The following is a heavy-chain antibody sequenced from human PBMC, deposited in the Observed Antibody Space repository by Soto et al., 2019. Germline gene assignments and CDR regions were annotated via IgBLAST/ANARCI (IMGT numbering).Heavy chain of an antibody. CDR3: VKEGRGSTTSCSRCYGLDV. D-gene: IGHD2-2*01. J-gene: IGHJ6*02. Sequence: QVQLVESGGGVVQPGRSLRLSCAASGFTFSTYSMHWVRQAPGKGLEWVAALSHDETNKFYADSVKGRFTISRDNSKNTLYLEMFSLRAEDTAVYYCVKEGRGSTTSCSRCYGLDVWGQGTTVTVSS. V-gene: IGHV3-30*18. CDR1: GFTFSTYS. CDR2: LSHDETNK.